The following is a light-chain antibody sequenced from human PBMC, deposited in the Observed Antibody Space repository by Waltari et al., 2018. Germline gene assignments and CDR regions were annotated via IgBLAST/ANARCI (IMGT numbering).Light chain of an antibody. V-gene: IGKV1D-13*01. CDR2: AAS. J-gene: IGKJ3*01. CDR1: QGIRSA. CDR3: QQYINYPFT. Sequence: AIQLIHTLSTQSAFLGSRVTNTCRASQGIRSALAWYQQRPGKPPRFLIYAASTLHTGIPARFSGSGSGTDFSLTINSLQPEDFATYYCQQYINYPFTFGPGTKVDFK.